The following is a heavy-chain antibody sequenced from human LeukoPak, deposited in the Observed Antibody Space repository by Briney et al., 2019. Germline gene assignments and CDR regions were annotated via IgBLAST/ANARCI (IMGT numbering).Heavy chain of an antibody. V-gene: IGHV3-7*01. CDR3: ARAGVVVVAARYYYMDV. CDR2: IKQDGSEK. Sequence: GGSLRLSCAASGFTFSSYWMSWVRQAPGKGLEWVANIKQDGSEKYHVDSVKGRFTISRDNAKNSLYLQMNSLRAEDTAVYYCARAGVVVVAARYYYMDVWGKGTTVTVSS. J-gene: IGHJ6*03. CDR1: GFTFSSYW. D-gene: IGHD2-15*01.